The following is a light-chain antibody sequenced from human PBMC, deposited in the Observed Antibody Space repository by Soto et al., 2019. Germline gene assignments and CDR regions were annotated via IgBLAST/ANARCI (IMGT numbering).Light chain of an antibody. Sequence: DVVMTPSPLSLPVTLGQPASISSSSSQGIVYSDGTTYLRGLQQRPAQSPRRLIYKVSSRDSGVPDRFSGSGSVTDFTLKISRVEAEDVGVYFCLQSTHWPNTFGQWTTLAIK. V-gene: IGKV2-30*01. J-gene: IGKJ2*01. CDR2: KVS. CDR1: QGIVYSDGTTY. CDR3: LQSTHWPNT.